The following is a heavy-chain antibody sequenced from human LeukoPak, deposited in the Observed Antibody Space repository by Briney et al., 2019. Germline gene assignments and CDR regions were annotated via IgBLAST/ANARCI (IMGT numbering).Heavy chain of an antibody. CDR1: GGSISSGGYS. V-gene: IGHV4-30-2*01. Sequence: PSEPLSLTCAVSGGSISSGGYSGSWIRQPPGKGLEWIGYIYHSGSTYYNPSLKSRVTISVDRSKNQFSLKLSSVTAADTAVYYCARESYDISTGYVNGMDVWGQGTTVTVSS. CDR3: ARESYDISTGYVNGMDV. J-gene: IGHJ6*02. D-gene: IGHD3-9*01. CDR2: IYHSGST.